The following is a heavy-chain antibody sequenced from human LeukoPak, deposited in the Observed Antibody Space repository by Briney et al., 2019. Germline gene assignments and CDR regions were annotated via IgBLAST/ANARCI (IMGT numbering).Heavy chain of an antibody. CDR1: GFTFSGYY. CDR2: ISSTGSST. V-gene: IGHV3-11*06. CDR3: ARVTMIVGEFDY. D-gene: IGHD3-22*01. J-gene: IGHJ4*02. Sequence: GGSLRLSCAASGFTFSGYYMSWIRQAPGEGLEWVSYISSTGSSTNQADSVKGRFTISRDNAKNSLYLQMNSLRAEDTAVYYCARVTMIVGEFDYWGQGTLVTVSS.